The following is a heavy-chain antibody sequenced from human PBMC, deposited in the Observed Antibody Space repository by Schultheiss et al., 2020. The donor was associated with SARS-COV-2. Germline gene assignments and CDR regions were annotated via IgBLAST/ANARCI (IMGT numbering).Heavy chain of an antibody. Sequence: GGSLRLSCAASGFTFSSYGMHWVRQAPGKGLEWVAVIWYDGSNKYYGDSVKGRFTISRDNSKNTVYLQMNSLRAEDTAVYYCASSDTAMDALDYLGQGTLVTVSS. CDR1: GFTFSSYG. J-gene: IGHJ4*02. CDR2: IWYDGSNK. V-gene: IGHV3-33*01. D-gene: IGHD5-18*01. CDR3: ASSDTAMDALDY.